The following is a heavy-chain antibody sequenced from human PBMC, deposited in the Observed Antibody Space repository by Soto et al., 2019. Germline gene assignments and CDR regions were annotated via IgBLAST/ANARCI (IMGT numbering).Heavy chain of an antibody. J-gene: IGHJ6*02. V-gene: IGHV1-46*01. CDR2: INPSGGST. CDR1: GYTFTSYY. Sequence: ASVKVSCKASGYTFTSYYMHWVRQAPGQGLEWMGIINPSGGSTSYAQKFQGRVTMTRDTSTSTVYMELSSLRSEDTAVYYCAREPVPYCRCGRCYYYYSGMAVWGQGTTVTVSS. D-gene: IGHD2-15*01. CDR3: AREPVPYCRCGRCYYYYSGMAV.